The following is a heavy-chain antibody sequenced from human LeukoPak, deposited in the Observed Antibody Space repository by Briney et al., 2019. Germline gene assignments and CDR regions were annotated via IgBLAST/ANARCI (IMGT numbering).Heavy chain of an antibody. V-gene: IGHV3-33*01. D-gene: IGHD3-10*01. CDR2: IWYDGSNK. CDR3: ARAGVRFVVRGENYGMDV. J-gene: IGHJ6*02. Sequence: GGSLRLSCAASGFTFSSYGMHWVRQAPGKGLEWVAVIWYDGSNKYYADSVKGRFTISRDNSKNTLYLQMNSLRAEDTAVYYCARAGVRFVVRGENYGMDVWGQGTTVTVSS. CDR1: GFTFSSYG.